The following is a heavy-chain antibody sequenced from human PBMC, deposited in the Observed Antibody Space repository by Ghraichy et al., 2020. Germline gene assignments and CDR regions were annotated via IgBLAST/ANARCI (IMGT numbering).Heavy chain of an antibody. CDR1: GYTFTSYY. D-gene: IGHD2-21*02. CDR3: ARDRSRGVVTAKVLYYFDY. J-gene: IGHJ4*02. V-gene: IGHV1-46*01. Sequence: ASVKVSCKASGYTFTSYYMHWVRQAPGQGLEWMGIINPSGGSTSYAQKFQGRVTMTRDTSTSTVYMELSSLRSEDTAVYYCARDRSRGVVTAKVLYYFDYWGQGTLVTVSS. CDR2: INPSGGST.